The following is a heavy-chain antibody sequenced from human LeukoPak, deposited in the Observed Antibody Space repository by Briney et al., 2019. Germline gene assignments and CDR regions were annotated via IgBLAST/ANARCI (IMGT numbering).Heavy chain of an antibody. D-gene: IGHD5-18*01. J-gene: IGHJ4*02. Sequence: PGRSLRLSCAASGFTFDDYAMHWVRRAPGKGLEWVSGVTWESANIGYADSVKGRFTVSRDNAKNSLYLQMTSLRAEDTAIYYCEKEDTKYTYGNPFDSWGQGTLVTVSS. CDR2: VTWESANI. CDR3: EKEDTKYTYGNPFDS. V-gene: IGHV3-9*01. CDR1: GFTFDDYA.